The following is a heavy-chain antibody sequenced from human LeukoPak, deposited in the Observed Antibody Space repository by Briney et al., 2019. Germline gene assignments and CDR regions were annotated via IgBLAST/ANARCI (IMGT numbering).Heavy chain of an antibody. J-gene: IGHJ1*01. Sequence: GGSLRLSCAASELTLSDNYMSWIRQAPGKGLEWVSSISSSSSYIYYADSVKGRFTISRDNAKNSLYLQMNSLRAEDTAVYYCASFPHILTGYYYAEYFQHWGQGTLVTVSS. CDR1: ELTLSDNY. D-gene: IGHD3-9*01. V-gene: IGHV3-11*06. CDR3: ASFPHILTGYYYAEYFQH. CDR2: ISSSSSYI.